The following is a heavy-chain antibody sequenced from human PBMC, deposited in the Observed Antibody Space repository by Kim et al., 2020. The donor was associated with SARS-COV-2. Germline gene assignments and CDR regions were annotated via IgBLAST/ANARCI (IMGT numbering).Heavy chain of an antibody. CDR2: IAYDGSHI. J-gene: IGHJ4*02. D-gene: IGHD3-10*01. V-gene: IGHV3-30*04. Sequence: GGSLRLSCAASGFTFSAHALHWVRQAPGKGLEWVALIAYDGSHITYPDSVKGRFIISRDNTKSTLYLQMNSLRPEDTAVYYCLAGIGSRGFDHWGQGTLVTVSS. CDR1: GFTFSAHA. CDR3: LAGIGSRGFDH.